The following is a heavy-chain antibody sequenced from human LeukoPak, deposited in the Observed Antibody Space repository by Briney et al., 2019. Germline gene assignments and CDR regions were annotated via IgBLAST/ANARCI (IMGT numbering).Heavy chain of an antibody. D-gene: IGHD3-16*01. CDR1: GYTFTSNY. Sequence: GASVKVSCKASGYTFTSNYMHWVRQAPGQGLEWMGVINTSGGSTNYAQKFQGRVTMTRDTSTNTVYMELSSLRSEDTAVHYCARASSLSHWFFDLWGRGTLVTVSS. CDR3: ARASSLSHWFFDL. J-gene: IGHJ2*01. V-gene: IGHV1-46*01. CDR2: INTSGGST.